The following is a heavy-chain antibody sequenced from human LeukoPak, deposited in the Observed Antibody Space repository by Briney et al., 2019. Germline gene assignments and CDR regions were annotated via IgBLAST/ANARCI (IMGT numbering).Heavy chain of an antibody. CDR2: INHSGST. CDR1: GGSFSGYY. D-gene: IGHD2-2*01. Sequence: SETLSLTCAVYGGSFSGYYWSWIRQPPGKGLEWIGEINHSGSTNYNPSLKSRVTISVDTSKNQFSLKLSSVTAADTAVYYCARSLGAIPDIVVVPALRWFDPWGQGTLVTVSS. V-gene: IGHV4-34*01. J-gene: IGHJ5*02. CDR3: ARSLGAIPDIVVVPALRWFDP.